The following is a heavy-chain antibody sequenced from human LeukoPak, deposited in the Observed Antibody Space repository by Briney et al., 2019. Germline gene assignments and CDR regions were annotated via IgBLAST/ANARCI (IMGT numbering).Heavy chain of an antibody. CDR3: ARGVLWYGSSRYFFDY. CDR1: GGSITSRDYY. J-gene: IGHJ4*02. V-gene: IGHV4-39*02. CDR2: IDYTAKT. D-gene: IGHD3-9*01. Sequence: SSETLSLTCTVSGGSITSRDYYWAWIRQPPGEGLQWIGSIDYTAKTFYSPSLKSRVTISVDTSTNHFTLKLRSVTAADTAVYYCARGVLWYGSSRYFFDYWGQGSLVTVSS.